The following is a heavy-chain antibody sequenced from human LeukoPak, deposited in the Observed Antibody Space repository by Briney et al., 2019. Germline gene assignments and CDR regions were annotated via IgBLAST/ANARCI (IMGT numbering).Heavy chain of an antibody. CDR2: IYSGGST. CDR3: ARVGITMVRGVYTPYYFDY. J-gene: IGHJ4*02. CDR1: GGSISSNY. D-gene: IGHD3-10*01. V-gene: IGHV3-66*01. Sequence: ETLSLTCTVSGGSISSNYMSWVRQAPGKGLEWVSVIYSGGSTYYADSVKGRFTISRDNSKSTLYLQMNSLRAEDTAVYYCARVGITMVRGVYTPYYFDYWGQGTLVTVSS.